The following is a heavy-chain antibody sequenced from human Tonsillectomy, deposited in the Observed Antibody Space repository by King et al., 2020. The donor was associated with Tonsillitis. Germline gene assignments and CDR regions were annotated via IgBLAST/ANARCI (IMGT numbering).Heavy chain of an antibody. Sequence: VQLVESGAEVKKPGASVKVSCKASGYTFTSYYMHWVRQSPGRGLEWMGIISPSGGSTSYAQKFQGRVTMTRDTSTSTVYMELSSLRSEDTAMYYCAVTVSGDFDYWGQGTLVTVSS. CDR2: ISPSGGST. V-gene: IGHV1-46*03. J-gene: IGHJ4*02. D-gene: IGHD2-21*02. CDR3: AVTVSGDFDY. CDR1: GYTFTSYY.